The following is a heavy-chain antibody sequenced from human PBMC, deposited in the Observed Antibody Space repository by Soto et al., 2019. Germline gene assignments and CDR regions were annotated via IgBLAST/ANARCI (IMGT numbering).Heavy chain of an antibody. CDR3: AKEDGNYGMDV. CDR2: IGGSGGST. CDR1: GLTFSSYA. Sequence: EVQLLESGGGLVQPGVSLRLSCAASGLTFSSYAMSWVRQAPGKGLEWVSAIGGSGGSTYYADSVKGRFTISRDNSKKPLYLQMNSLRAEDTAVDFCAKEDGNYGMDVWGQVTTVTVSS. J-gene: IGHJ6*02. V-gene: IGHV3-23*01.